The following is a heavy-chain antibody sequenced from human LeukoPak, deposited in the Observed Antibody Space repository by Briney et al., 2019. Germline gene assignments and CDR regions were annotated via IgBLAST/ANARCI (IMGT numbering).Heavy chain of an antibody. Sequence: GRSLRLSCAASGFTFSIYTMHWVRQAPGKGLEWVSVIYSGGSTYYADSVKGRFTISRDNSKNTLYLQMNSLRAEDTALYYCAKSSYYDTSGSYREYYFDYWGQGALVTVSS. V-gene: IGHV3-53*01. CDR2: IYSGGST. CDR1: GFTFSIYT. CDR3: AKSSYYDTSGSYREYYFDY. J-gene: IGHJ4*02. D-gene: IGHD3-22*01.